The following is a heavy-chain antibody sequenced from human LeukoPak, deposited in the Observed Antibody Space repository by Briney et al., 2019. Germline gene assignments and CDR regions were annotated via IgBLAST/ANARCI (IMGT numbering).Heavy chain of an antibody. D-gene: IGHD3-3*01. CDR2: ISYDGSKK. CDR1: RFTFSNYA. Sequence: PGGSLRLSCEASRFTFSNYAMHWVRQAPGKGLEWVAVISYDGSKKYNADSVKGRFSISRDNSKSTLYLQMNSLRVEDTAVYYCARDRPPGRDDDFWSGCPDYWGQGTLVTVSS. CDR3: ARDRPPGRDDDFWSGCPDY. J-gene: IGHJ4*02. V-gene: IGHV3-30-3*01.